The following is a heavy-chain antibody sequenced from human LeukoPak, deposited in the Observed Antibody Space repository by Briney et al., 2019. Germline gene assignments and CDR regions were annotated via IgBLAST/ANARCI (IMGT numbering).Heavy chain of an antibody. Sequence: PGGSLRLSCAASGFTFSSYAMSCVRQAPGKGLEWVSAISGSSGSTYYADSVKGRFTISRDNSKNTLYLQMNSLRAEDTAVYYCAKSLSVMVRGVIRGLPSDYWGQGTLVTVSS. CDR1: GFTFSSYA. V-gene: IGHV3-23*01. J-gene: IGHJ4*02. D-gene: IGHD3-10*01. CDR3: AKSLSVMVRGVIRGLPSDY. CDR2: ISGSSGST.